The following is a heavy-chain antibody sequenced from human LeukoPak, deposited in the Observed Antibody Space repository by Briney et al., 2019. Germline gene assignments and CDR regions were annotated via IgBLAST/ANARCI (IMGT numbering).Heavy chain of an antibody. V-gene: IGHV4-39*01. CDR2: IYYSGST. CDR3: ARLLGGSYVDY. J-gene: IGHJ4*02. Sequence: SETLSLTCTVSGGSISSSSYYWGWIRQPPGKGLEWIGSIYYSGSTYYNPSLKSRVTISVDTSKNQFSLKLSSVTAADTAVYHCARLLGGSYVDYWGQGTLVTVSS. CDR1: GGSISSSSYY. D-gene: IGHD1-26*01.